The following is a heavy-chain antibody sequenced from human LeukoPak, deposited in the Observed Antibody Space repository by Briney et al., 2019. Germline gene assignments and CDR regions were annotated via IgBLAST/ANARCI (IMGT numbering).Heavy chain of an antibody. V-gene: IGHV3-23*01. Sequence: GGSLRLSCATSGFTFSSYVMSWVRQAPGKGLEWVSAISGSGGSTYYADSVKGRFTISRDNSKNTLYLQMNSLRAEDTAVYYCAKDWRRGYSYGFDYWGQGTLVTVSS. CDR3: AKDWRRGYSYGFDY. CDR1: GFTFSSYV. J-gene: IGHJ4*02. D-gene: IGHD5-18*01. CDR2: ISGSGGST.